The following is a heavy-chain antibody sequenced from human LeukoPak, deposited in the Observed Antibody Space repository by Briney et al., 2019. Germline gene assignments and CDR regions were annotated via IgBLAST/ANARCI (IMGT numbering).Heavy chain of an antibody. CDR3: AELGITMIGGV. Sequence: GGSLRLSCAASGFTLSRYSMNWVRQAPGKGLEWVSSISSGSSYIYYAGSVKGRFTISRDNAKNSLYLQMNSLRAEDTAVYYCAELGITMIGGVWGKGATVTISS. CDR2: ISSGSSYI. J-gene: IGHJ6*04. CDR1: GFTLSRYS. V-gene: IGHV3-21*01. D-gene: IGHD3-10*02.